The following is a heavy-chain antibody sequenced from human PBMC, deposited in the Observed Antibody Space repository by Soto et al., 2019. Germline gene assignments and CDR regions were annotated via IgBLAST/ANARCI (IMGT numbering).Heavy chain of an antibody. D-gene: IGHD2-2*01. V-gene: IGHV4-4*02. CDR3: ARDSGGVPAVRGDNWFDP. J-gene: IGHJ5*02. CDR2: IYHSGST. Sequence: SETLSLTCAVSGGSISSSNWWSWVRQPPGKGLEWIGEIYHSGSTNYNPSLKSRVTISVDKSKNQFSLKLSSVTAADTAVYYCARDSGGVPAVRGDNWFDPWGQGTLVTVSS. CDR1: GGSISSSNW.